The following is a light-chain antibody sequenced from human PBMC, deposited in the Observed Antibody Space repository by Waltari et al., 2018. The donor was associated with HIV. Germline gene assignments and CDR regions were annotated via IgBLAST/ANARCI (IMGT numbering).Light chain of an antibody. CDR1: SSHLRENY. J-gene: IGLJ2*01. CDR3: GTWHSSLSAGVV. CDR2: ENN. V-gene: IGLV1-51*02. Sequence: QSVLTQPPSVSAAPGQKVTVSCSGSSSHLRENYVSWYQQLPRTAPKLPLYENNKRPSGIPDRFSGSKSGTSATLAITGLQTGDEADYYCGTWHSSLSAGVVFGGGTKLTVL.